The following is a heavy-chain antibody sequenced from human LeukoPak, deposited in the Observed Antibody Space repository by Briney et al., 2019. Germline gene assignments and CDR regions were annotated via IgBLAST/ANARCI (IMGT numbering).Heavy chain of an antibody. J-gene: IGHJ6*02. CDR3: ARVLENTAIKGPGMDV. D-gene: IGHD5-18*01. CDR2: INSSSSTI. CDR1: GFTFSSYA. V-gene: IGHV3-48*02. Sequence: PGGSLRLSCAASGFTFSSYAMNWARQAPGKGLEWISYINSSSSTIYYADSVKGRFTISRDNAKNSLYLQMNSLRDEDTAVYYCARVLENTAIKGPGMDVWGQGTTVTVSS.